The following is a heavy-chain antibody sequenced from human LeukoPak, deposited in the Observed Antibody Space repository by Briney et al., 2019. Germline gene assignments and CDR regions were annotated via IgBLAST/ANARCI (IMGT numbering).Heavy chain of an antibody. CDR3: ARDRGNLQH. D-gene: IGHD1-14*01. V-gene: IGHV4-59*01. CDR2: IYYSGST. Sequence: PSETLSLTCAVYGGSFSGYYWSWIRQPPGKGLEWIGYIYYSGSTNYNPSLKSRVTISVDTSKNQFSLKLSSVTAADTAVYYCARDRGNLQHWGQGTLVTVSS. J-gene: IGHJ1*01. CDR1: GGSFSGYY.